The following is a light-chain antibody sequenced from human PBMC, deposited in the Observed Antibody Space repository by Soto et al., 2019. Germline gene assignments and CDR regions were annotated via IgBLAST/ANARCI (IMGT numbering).Light chain of an antibody. CDR3: QQYGNSRT. V-gene: IGKV3-20*01. Sequence: EIVLTQSPGTLSLSPGEGATLSCRASQSVSSNYLAWYQQKLGQAPRLLIYGASTRATGIPDRFSGSGSGTDFTLTISRQEPEDFAVYYCQQYGNSRTFGQGTKVEIK. CDR1: QSVSSNY. CDR2: GAS. J-gene: IGKJ1*01.